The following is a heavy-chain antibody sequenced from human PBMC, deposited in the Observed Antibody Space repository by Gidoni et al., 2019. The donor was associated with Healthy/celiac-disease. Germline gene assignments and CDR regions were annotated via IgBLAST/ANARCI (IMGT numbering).Heavy chain of an antibody. V-gene: IGHV4-59*08. D-gene: IGHD3-3*01. CDR2: IYYSGST. Sequence: QVQLQESGTGLVKPSETLSLTCTVSGGSLSSYYWSWIRQPPGKGLEWIGYIYYSGSTNYNPSLKSRVTISVDTSKNQFSLKLSSVTAADTAVYYCARTGGITIFGRAPAIWGQGTMVTVSS. J-gene: IGHJ3*02. CDR1: GGSLSSYY. CDR3: ARTGGITIFGRAPAI.